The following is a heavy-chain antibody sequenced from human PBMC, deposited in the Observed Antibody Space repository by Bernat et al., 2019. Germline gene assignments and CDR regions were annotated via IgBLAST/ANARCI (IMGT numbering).Heavy chain of an antibody. Sequence: EVQLVDSGGGVVQPGGSLRLSCSASGFTFSSYAMSWVRQAPGKGLEWVSAISGSGGSTYYADSVKGRFTISRDNSKNTLYLQMNSLRAEDTALYYCAKVGCSSSNCYWGSGYYYMDVWGKGTTVTVSS. CDR2: ISGSGGST. J-gene: IGHJ6*03. CDR3: AKVGCSSSNCYWGSGYYYMDV. V-gene: IGHV3-23*04. CDR1: GFTFSSYA. D-gene: IGHD2-2*01.